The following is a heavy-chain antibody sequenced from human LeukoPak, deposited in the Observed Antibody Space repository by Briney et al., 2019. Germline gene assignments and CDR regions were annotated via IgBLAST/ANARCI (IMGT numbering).Heavy chain of an antibody. Sequence: GVSLRLSCAASGFTFSSYGMHWVRQAPGKGLEWVAFIWYDGSDKYYADSVKGRFTISRDNSKNTVYLQMNSLRVEDTAVYYCARGSYVYWGQGTLVTVSS. V-gene: IGHV3-30*02. J-gene: IGHJ4*02. CDR1: GFTFSSYG. D-gene: IGHD1-26*01. CDR3: ARGSYVY. CDR2: IWYDGSDK.